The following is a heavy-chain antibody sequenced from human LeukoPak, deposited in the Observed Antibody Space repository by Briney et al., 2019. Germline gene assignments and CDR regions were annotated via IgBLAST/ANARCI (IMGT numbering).Heavy chain of an antibody. J-gene: IGHJ4*02. Sequence: GGSLRLSCAASGFTFDTYGMHWVRQAPGKGLEWLAFIRNDGSDKYYADSVKGRFTISRDNSKNTLYLQMHSLRAEDTAVYYCAEKFLGEFHYWGQGTLVTVSS. V-gene: IGHV3-30*02. CDR2: IRNDGSDK. D-gene: IGHD1-26*01. CDR3: AEKFLGEFHY. CDR1: GFTFDTYG.